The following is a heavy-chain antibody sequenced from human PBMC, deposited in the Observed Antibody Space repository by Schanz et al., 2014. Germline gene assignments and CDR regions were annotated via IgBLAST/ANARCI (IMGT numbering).Heavy chain of an antibody. CDR3: AKSKSQLPLFDY. CDR2: ITRQGTT. V-gene: IGHV3-23*04. Sequence: VQLVQSGGGLVQPGGSLRLSCTVSGFTVNNYAMNWVRQAPGRGLEWVSGITRQGTTYYADFVKGRFSISRDLSSNTLYLQMNSLRADDTAVYYCAKSKSQLPLFDYWGQGTLVAVSS. D-gene: IGHD2-21*01. J-gene: IGHJ4*02. CDR1: GFTVNNYA.